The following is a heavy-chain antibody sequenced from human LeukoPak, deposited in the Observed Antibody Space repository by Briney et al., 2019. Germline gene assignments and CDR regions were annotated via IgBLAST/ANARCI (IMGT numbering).Heavy chain of an antibody. CDR1: GFTFSIYE. V-gene: IGHV3-48*03. D-gene: IGHD1-26*01. Sequence: PGGSLRLSCAASGFTFSIYEMNWVRQAPGKGLEWVSYISSIGTTIYYADSVKGRFTISRDNAKNSLYLQMNGLRAEDTAVYYCARGERGDYWGQGTLVTVSS. J-gene: IGHJ4*02. CDR3: ARGERGDY. CDR2: ISSIGTTI.